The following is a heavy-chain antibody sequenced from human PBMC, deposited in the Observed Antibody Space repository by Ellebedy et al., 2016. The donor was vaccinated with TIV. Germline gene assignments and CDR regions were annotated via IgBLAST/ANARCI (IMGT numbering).Heavy chain of an antibody. CDR1: GGTFSSYT. Sequence: ASVKVSXKASGGTFSSYTISWVRQAPGQGLEWMGGIIPIFGTAKYAQKFQDRVTITADESTRTAYMELSSLRSEDTAVYYCARDFLRAPDGSESYNNWFDPWGQGTLVTVSS. V-gene: IGHV1-69*13. CDR3: ARDFLRAPDGSESYNNWFDP. CDR2: IIPIFGTA. D-gene: IGHD3-10*01. J-gene: IGHJ5*02.